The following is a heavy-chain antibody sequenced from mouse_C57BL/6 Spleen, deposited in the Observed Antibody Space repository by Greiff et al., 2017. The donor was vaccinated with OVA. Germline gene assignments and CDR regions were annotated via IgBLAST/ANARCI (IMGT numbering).Heavy chain of an antibody. CDR3: ARMSLDSSGYDDGY. V-gene: IGHV1-82*01. Sequence: QVQLKESGPELVKPGASVKISCQASGYAFSSSWMNWVKQRPGKGLEWIGRIYPGDGDTNYNGKFKGKATLTADKSSSTAYMQLSSLTSEDSAVYFCARMSLDSSGYDDGYWGQGTTLTVSS. CDR1: GYAFSSSW. D-gene: IGHD3-2*02. J-gene: IGHJ2*01. CDR2: IYPGDGDT.